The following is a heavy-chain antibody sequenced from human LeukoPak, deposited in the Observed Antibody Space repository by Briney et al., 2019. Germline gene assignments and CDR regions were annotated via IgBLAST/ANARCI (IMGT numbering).Heavy chain of an antibody. CDR1: GYRFTDFS. J-gene: IGHJ4*02. D-gene: IGHD6-25*01. V-gene: IGHV1-2*04. CDR2: FNPNTGDA. CDR3: ATGGPQTSGEKRGLDY. Sequence: GASVNVSCKASGYRFTDFSIYWLRQAPGQGLEWMGWFNPNTGDAKYAEKFQGWITITSDTSIRTAYMEIRSLKSDDTAIYYCATGGPQTSGEKRGLDYWGQGTLVTVSS.